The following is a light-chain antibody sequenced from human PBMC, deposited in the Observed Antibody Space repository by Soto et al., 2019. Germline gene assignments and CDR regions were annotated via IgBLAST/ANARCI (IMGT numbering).Light chain of an antibody. J-gene: IGKJ2*01. Sequence: DIQMTQSPSSLSASVGDRVTITCRASQGISNYLAWYQQKPGKVPKLLIYAASILRSGVPSRFSGSGSGTDFTITISSLQPEDVATYYCEKYNSAYTFGQGTKLEIK. CDR2: AAS. CDR1: QGISNY. V-gene: IGKV1-27*01. CDR3: EKYNSAYT.